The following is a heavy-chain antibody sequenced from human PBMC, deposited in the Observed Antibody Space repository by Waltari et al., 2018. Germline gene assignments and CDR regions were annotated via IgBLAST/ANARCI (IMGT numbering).Heavy chain of an antibody. CDR1: GDSINNYNW. CDR2: IYRDGGT. CDR3: ARFDPNTAPHAFDI. J-gene: IGHJ3*02. V-gene: IGHV4-4*02. D-gene: IGHD5-18*01. Sequence: QVQLQESGPGLMKPSGTLSLTCAVSGDSINNYNWWSWVRQPPGKGLEWIGEIYRDGGTNYTPTLKSRVTMLLDKSKNQFSLTLTSVTAADTAMYYCARFDPNTAPHAFDIWGQGTMVTVSS.